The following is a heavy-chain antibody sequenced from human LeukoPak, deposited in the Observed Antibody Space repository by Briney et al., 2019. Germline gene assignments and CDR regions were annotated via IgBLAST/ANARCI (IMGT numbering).Heavy chain of an antibody. CDR1: GYTFTSYG. V-gene: IGHV1-18*01. J-gene: IGHJ4*02. CDR3: ARDSIAVAGTHIDY. D-gene: IGHD6-19*01. CDR2: ISAYNGNT. Sequence: GASVKVSCKASGYTFTSYGISWVRQAPGQGPEWMGWISAYNGNTNYAQKLQGRVTMTTDTSTSTAYMELRSLRSDDTAVYYCARDSIAVAGTHIDYWGQGTLVTVSS.